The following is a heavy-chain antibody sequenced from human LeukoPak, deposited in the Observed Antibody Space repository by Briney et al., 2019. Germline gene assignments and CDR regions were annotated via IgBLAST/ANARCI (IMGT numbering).Heavy chain of an antibody. D-gene: IGHD4-4*01. J-gene: IGHJ4*02. CDR2: ISSSSSYI. CDR1: GFTFSSYS. CDR3: ARDLYSYFDY. V-gene: IGHV3-21*01. Sequence: GGSLRLSCAASGFTFSSYSMNWVRQAPGRGLEWVSSISSSSSYIYYADSVKGRFTISRDNAKNSLYLQMNSLRAEGTAVYYCARDLYSYFDYWGQGTLVTVSS.